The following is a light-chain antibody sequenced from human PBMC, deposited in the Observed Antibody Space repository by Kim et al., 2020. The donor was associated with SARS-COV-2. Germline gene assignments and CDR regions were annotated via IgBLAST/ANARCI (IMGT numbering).Light chain of an antibody. V-gene: IGLV1-44*01. CDR2: SNN. CDR1: TSNIRSNT. CDR3: AAWDDSLNGWV. J-gene: IGLJ3*02. Sequence: GQRVTLSGSGRTSNIRSNTVNWYQQLPGTAPKLLIYSNNQRPSGFPDRFSGSKSGTSASLAISGLQSEDEADYDCAAWDDSLNGWVFGGGTQLTVL.